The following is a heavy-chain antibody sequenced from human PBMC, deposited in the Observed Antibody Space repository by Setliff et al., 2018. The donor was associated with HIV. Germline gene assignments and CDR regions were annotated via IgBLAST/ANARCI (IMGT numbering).Heavy chain of an antibody. CDR3: ARRGMWSYETGGNPTATFDY. Sequence: SETLSLTCTVSGGSINSRSYYWAWIRQPPGKGLKWVASIYFSGTPYYNPSLKNRVTISVDTSKNQFSPKLSSVTAADTAVYYCARRGMWSYETGGNPTATFDYWGQGVLVTVSS. D-gene: IGHD2-8*02. V-gene: IGHV4-39*01. CDR1: GGSINSRSYY. CDR2: IYFSGTP. J-gene: IGHJ4*02.